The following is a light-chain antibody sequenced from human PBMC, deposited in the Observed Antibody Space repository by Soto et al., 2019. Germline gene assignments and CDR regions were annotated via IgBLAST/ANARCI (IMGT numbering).Light chain of an antibody. V-gene: IGKV1-9*01. CDR2: AAS. J-gene: IGKJ4*01. Sequence: QLTQSPSSLSKSVGDSVTITCRASQDVSSDLACYQQKPGRAPKLLIYAASTLQSGVPSRFRGSGSGTDFTLTISSLQLEDFATYYCHQRHSFPTSFGGGTRVEIK. CDR3: HQRHSFPTS. CDR1: QDVSSD.